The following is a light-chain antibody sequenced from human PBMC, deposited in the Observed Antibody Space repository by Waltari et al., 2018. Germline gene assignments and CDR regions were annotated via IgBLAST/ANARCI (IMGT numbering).Light chain of an antibody. V-gene: IGKV4-1*01. CDR3: QQYFSTPFT. Sequence: DIVMTQSPDSLTVSLCDRATINAKSSPSVFDNSGNNNSLAWYQQKPGQPPNLLISWASARESGVPDRFSGSGSGADFTLTISSLRAEDVAVYYCQQYFSTPFTFGQGTRLDIK. J-gene: IGKJ2*01. CDR2: WAS. CDR1: PSVFDNSGNNNS.